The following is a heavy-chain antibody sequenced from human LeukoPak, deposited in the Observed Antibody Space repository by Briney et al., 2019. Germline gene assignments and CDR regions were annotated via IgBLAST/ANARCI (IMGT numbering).Heavy chain of an antibody. Sequence: SETLSLTCTVSGGSISSSSYYWGWIRQPPGKGLEWIGRIYYSGSTYYNPSLKSRVTISVDTSKTQFSLMLSSVTAADTAVYYCARHYYDSSGYENWGQGTLVTVSS. J-gene: IGHJ4*02. V-gene: IGHV4-39*01. CDR1: GGSISSSSYY. D-gene: IGHD3-22*01. CDR2: IYYSGST. CDR3: ARHYYDSSGYEN.